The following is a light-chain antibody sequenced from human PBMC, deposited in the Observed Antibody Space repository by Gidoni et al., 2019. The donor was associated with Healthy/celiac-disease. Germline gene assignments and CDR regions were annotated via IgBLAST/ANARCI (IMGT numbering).Light chain of an antibody. J-gene: IGKJ1*01. Sequence: EIVLTQSPGTLSLSPGEVVTLSCRASQSVNSDYLAWYQKKPGQAPKVLIAGASTRVTGVPDRFSGSGSGTDFTLTISRLEPEDFAVYYCQQYGRSPRTFGQGTRVEIK. V-gene: IGKV3-20*01. CDR3: QQYGRSPRT. CDR1: QSVNSDY. CDR2: GAS.